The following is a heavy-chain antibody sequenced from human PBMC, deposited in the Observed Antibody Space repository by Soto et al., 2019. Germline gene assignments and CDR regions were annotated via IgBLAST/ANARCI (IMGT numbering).Heavy chain of an antibody. CDR3: AKGGAIVAAGTRVYLYNAMDG. V-gene: IGHV1-2*02. CDR2: IKPNSGDT. J-gene: IGHJ6*02. CDR1: GYTFTGYY. Sequence: ASVKVSCKASGYTFTGYYVHWVRQAPGQGLEWMGWIKPNSGDTYLAQRFQGRVTMNRDTSIGTAYMELRGLTSDDTTEYYCAKGGAIVAAGTRVYLYNAMDGWGQGTTVTVSS. D-gene: IGHD1-26*01.